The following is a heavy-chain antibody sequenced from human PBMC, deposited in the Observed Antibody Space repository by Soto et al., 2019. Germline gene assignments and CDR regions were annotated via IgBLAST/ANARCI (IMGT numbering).Heavy chain of an antibody. CDR2: IYYSGST. CDR3: ARRWGRNFDY. Sequence: PSETLSLTCTVSGGSISSYYWSWIRQPPGKGLEWIGYIYYSGSTNYNPSLKSRVTISVDTSKNHFSLKLSSLTAADTAVYYCARRWGRNFDYWGQGTMVTVSS. CDR1: GGSISSYY. D-gene: IGHD2-15*01. J-gene: IGHJ4*02. V-gene: IGHV4-59*08.